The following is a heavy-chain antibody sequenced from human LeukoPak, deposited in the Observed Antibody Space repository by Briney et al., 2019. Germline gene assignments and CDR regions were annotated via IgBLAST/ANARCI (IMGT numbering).Heavy chain of an antibody. CDR2: INPSGGST. CDR1: GYTFTGYY. V-gene: IGHV1-46*01. D-gene: IGHD6-19*01. CDR3: ARDRVSSGCPCNWFDP. J-gene: IGHJ5*02. Sequence: ASVKVSCKASGYTFTGYYMHWVRQAPGQGLEWMGIINPSGGSTSYAQKFQGRVTMTRDTSTSTVYMELSSLRSEDTAVYYCARDRVSSGCPCNWFDPWGQGTLVTVSS.